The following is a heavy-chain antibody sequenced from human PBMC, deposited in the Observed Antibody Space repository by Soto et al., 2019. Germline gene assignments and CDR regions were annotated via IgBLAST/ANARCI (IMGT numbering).Heavy chain of an antibody. D-gene: IGHD3-16*01. Sequence: QVQLVQSGAEVKKPGASVKISCEASGYSFTSQYVHWVRQAPGQGLEWMGIINPNGGSTTYAQKFQGRVPLTEEQSPGTGHKGVGSPASGDTARYYCAKETWLPPGGGGTEPLDIWGQGTMVTVAS. J-gene: IGHJ3*02. CDR2: INPNGGST. V-gene: IGHV1-46*03. CDR1: GYSFTSQY. CDR3: AKETWLPPGGGGTEPLDI.